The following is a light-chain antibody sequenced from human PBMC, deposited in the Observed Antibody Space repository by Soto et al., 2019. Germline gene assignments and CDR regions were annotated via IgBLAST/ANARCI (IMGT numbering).Light chain of an antibody. Sequence: DIQMTQSPSTLSASVRDRVTITCRASQSISSWLAWYQQKPGKAPKLLIYDASSLESGVPSRFSGSGSGTEFTLTISSLQPDDFATYYCQQYNSYSRTFGQGTKV. CDR2: DAS. J-gene: IGKJ1*01. CDR1: QSISSW. V-gene: IGKV1-5*01. CDR3: QQYNSYSRT.